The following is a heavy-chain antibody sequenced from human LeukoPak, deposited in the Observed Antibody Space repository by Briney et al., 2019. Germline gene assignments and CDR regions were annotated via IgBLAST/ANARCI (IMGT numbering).Heavy chain of an antibody. CDR3: ARGPDDDAYYYYGMDV. V-gene: IGHV3-20*04. D-gene: IGHD1-1*01. Sequence: GGSLRLSCAASGFTFDDYGMSWVRQAPGKGLEWVSGINWNGGSTGYADSVKGRFTISRDNAKNSLYLQMNSLRAEDTAVYYCARGPDDDAYYYYGMDVWGQGTTVTVSS. CDR1: GFTFDDYG. CDR2: INWNGGST. J-gene: IGHJ6*02.